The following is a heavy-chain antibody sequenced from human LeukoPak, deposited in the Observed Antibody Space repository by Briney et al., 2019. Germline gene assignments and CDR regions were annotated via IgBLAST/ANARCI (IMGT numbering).Heavy chain of an antibody. CDR2: IYSGGST. CDR1: GFTVSSND. CDR3: ARDGGSGWYDN. J-gene: IGHJ5*02. Sequence: GGSLRLSCAASGFTVSSNDMTWVRQAPGRGLEWVSLIYSGGSTLYADSVKGRFSISRDNSRNTLYLQMSSLRAGDTAVYYCARDGGSGWYDNWGQGTLVTVSS. D-gene: IGHD6-19*01. V-gene: IGHV3-66*01.